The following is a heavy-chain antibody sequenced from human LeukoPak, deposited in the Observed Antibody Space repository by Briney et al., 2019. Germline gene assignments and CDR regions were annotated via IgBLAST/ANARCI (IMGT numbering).Heavy chain of an antibody. Sequence: PSETLSLTCTVSGGSISSPGYYWSWIRQHPEKGLEWIGYVYFSGSSYFNPSLKSRVTISFDTSNNQFFMSLNSVTAADTAVYYCARQRGSGSYYNGNWFDPWGQGTLVTVSS. J-gene: IGHJ5*02. CDR1: GGSISSPGYY. D-gene: IGHD3-10*01. V-gene: IGHV4-31*02. CDR3: ARQRGSGSYYNGNWFDP. CDR2: VYFSGSS.